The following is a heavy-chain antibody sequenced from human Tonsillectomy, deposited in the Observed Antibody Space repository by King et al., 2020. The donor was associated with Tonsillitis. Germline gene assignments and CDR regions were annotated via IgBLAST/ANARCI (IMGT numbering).Heavy chain of an antibody. CDR2: IYYSGST. CDR3: SRWVCDSSGYYTPHFDY. V-gene: IGHV4-59*01. Sequence: LQLQESGPGLVKPSETLSLTCTVSGGSISSYYWSWIRQPPGKGLEWIGYIYYSGSTNYNPSLKSRVTISVDTSKNQFSLKLSSVTAADTAVYYCSRWVCDSSGYYTPHFDYWGQGTLVTVSS. D-gene: IGHD3-22*01. J-gene: IGHJ4*02. CDR1: GGSISSYY.